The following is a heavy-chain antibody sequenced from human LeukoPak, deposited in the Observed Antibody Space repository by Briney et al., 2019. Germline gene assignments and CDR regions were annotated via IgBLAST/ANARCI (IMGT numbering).Heavy chain of an antibody. V-gene: IGHV1-46*01. Sequence: GASVKVSCKASGYTFTSYYMHWVRQGPGQGLEWMGIITPSGGSTSYAQKFQGRVTMTRDTSISTAYMELSRLRSDDTAVYYCARVFQKQLSDYWGQGSLVTVSS. D-gene: IGHD6-13*01. CDR3: ARVFQKQLSDY. J-gene: IGHJ4*02. CDR2: ITPSGGST. CDR1: GYTFTSYY.